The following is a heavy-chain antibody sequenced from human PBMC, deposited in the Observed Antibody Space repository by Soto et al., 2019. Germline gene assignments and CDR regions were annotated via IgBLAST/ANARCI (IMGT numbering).Heavy chain of an antibody. CDR1: GFSFSSYV. CDR3: ARGHRGVLDY. D-gene: IGHD6-6*01. Sequence: QVYLVESGGGVVQPGMSLRLSCAASGFSFSSYVMHWVRQAPGKGLEWVAVISNDEKIKQDSVGGRFAVARDNAKNTLYLQLTSLRDEDTAIYYCARGHRGVLDYWGQGTLVTVSS. V-gene: IGHV3-30*09. J-gene: IGHJ4*02. CDR2: ISNDEKIK.